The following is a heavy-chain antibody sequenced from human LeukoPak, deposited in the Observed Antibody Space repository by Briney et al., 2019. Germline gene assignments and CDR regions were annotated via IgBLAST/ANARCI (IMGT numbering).Heavy chain of an antibody. CDR2: ISYDGSNK. CDR1: GFTFSSYG. Sequence: GGSLRLSCAASGFTFSSYGMHWVRQAPGKGLEWVAVISYDGSNKFYADSVKGRFTISRDNSKNTLYLQMNSLRAEDTAVYYCARDRAAADLDYWGQGTLVTVSS. D-gene: IGHD6-13*01. J-gene: IGHJ4*02. CDR3: ARDRAAADLDY. V-gene: IGHV3-30*03.